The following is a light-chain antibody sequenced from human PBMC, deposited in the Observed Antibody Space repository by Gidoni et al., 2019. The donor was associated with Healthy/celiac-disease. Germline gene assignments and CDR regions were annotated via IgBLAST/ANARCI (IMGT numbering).Light chain of an antibody. J-gene: IGLJ2*01. CDR1: SSDVGGYNS. CDR3: SSYTSRSTVV. V-gene: IGLV2-14*01. Sequence: QSALTQPASVSGSPGQSITISCTGTSSDVGGYNSVSWYQQHPGKAPKLMIYEVSNRPSGVSNRFSGAKSGNTASLTISGLQAEDEADYYCSSYTSRSTVVFGGGTKLTVL. CDR2: EVS.